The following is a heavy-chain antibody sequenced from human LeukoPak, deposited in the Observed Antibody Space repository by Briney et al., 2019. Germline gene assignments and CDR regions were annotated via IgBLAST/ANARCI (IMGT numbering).Heavy chain of an antibody. CDR2: ISSNGYYI. V-gene: IGHV3-21*01. J-gene: IGHJ3*02. Sequence: GGSLRLSCAASGFTFSDYYMSWVRQAPGKGLEWVSSISSNGYYIYYAGSVRGRFTISRDNAKNSLYLQMNSLRAEDTALYYCAREGLRTERSDTDAFDIWGQGTMVTVSS. D-gene: IGHD3-3*01. CDR3: AREGLRTERSDTDAFDI. CDR1: GFTFSDYY.